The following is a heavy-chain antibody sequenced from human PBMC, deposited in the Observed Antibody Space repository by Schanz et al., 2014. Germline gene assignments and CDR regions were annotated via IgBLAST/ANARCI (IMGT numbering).Heavy chain of an antibody. CDR2: IWYDGSNK. Sequence: VQLVESGGGLVRPGGSLRLSCAASGFTFSSYGMHWVRQAPGRGLEWVALIWYDGSNKYYAESVKGRFTISRDNLKNTVYLQMNSLRAGDTAVYYCAKDGRLPYYGTGSDVDYWGQGTLVAVSS. CDR1: GFTFSSYG. V-gene: IGHV3-33*06. D-gene: IGHD3-22*01. CDR3: AKDGRLPYYGTGSDVDY. J-gene: IGHJ4*02.